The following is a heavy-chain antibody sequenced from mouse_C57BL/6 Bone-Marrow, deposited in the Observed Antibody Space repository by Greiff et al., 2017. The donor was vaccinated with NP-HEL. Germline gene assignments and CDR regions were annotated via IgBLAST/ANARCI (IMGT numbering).Heavy chain of an antibody. CDR3: ARPPDYYGSSWWYFDV. CDR2: IHPNSGST. J-gene: IGHJ1*03. V-gene: IGHV1-64*01. Sequence: VKLQQPGAELVKPGASVKLSCKASGYTFTSYWMHWVKQRPGQGLEWIGMIHPNSGSTNYNEKFKSKATLTVDKSSSTAYMQLSSLTSEDSAVYYCARPPDYYGSSWWYFDVWGTGTTVTVSS. D-gene: IGHD1-1*01. CDR1: GYTFTSYW.